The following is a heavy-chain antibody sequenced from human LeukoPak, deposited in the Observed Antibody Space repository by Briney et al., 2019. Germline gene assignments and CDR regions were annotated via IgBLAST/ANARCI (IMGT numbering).Heavy chain of an antibody. D-gene: IGHD3-22*01. CDR2: VWSGGSNK. CDR1: GFTFSRYD. CDR3: AKSDDYDSSGPRPYNWFDP. Sequence: PGGSLRLSCTASGFTFSRYDIHWIRQAPGKGLEWVAVVWSGGSNKNYADSVKGRFTISRDNSKNTLYLQMNSLRAEDTAVYYCAKSDDYDSSGPRPYNWFDPWGQGTLVTVSS. V-gene: IGHV3-33*06. J-gene: IGHJ5*02.